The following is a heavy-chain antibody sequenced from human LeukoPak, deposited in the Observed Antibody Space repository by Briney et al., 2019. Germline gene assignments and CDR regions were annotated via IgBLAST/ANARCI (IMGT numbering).Heavy chain of an antibody. CDR1: GYSFITYW. Sequence: GESLKISCKGSGYSFITYWIGWVRQMPGKGLEWMGIIYPGDSDTRYSPSFQGQVTISADKSISTAYLQWSSLKASDTAMYYCARLWYYYGSGSYYHKQFDYWGQGTLVTVSS. CDR3: ARLWYYYGSGSYYHKQFDY. CDR2: IYPGDSDT. D-gene: IGHD3-10*01. V-gene: IGHV5-51*01. J-gene: IGHJ4*02.